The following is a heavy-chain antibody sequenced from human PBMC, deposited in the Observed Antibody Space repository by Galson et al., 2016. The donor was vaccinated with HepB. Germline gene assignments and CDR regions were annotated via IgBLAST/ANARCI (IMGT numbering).Heavy chain of an antibody. J-gene: IGHJ6*02. D-gene: IGHD6-13*01. Sequence: SLRLSCAASGFTFDDYAMHWVRQPPGKGLEWVSLISWDGGSTYYADSVKGRFTISRDNSKNSLYLQMNSLRAEDTALYYCAKDIQRDSSSWYGGIYGMDVWGQGTTVTVSS. CDR1: GFTFDDYA. V-gene: IGHV3-43D*03. CDR3: AKDIQRDSSSWYGGIYGMDV. CDR2: ISWDGGST.